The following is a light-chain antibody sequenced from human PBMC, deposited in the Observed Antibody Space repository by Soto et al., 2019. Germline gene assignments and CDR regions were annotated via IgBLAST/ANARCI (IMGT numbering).Light chain of an antibody. V-gene: IGKV3-15*01. Sequence: VMTQSPATLSVSPGERATLYCRASLAWYEQKPGQAPRLLIYGASTRATGTPARFSGSGSGTEFTLTISSLQSEDFAVYYCQQYNNWPRTFGQGTKVDI. CDR2: GAS. J-gene: IGKJ1*01. CDR3: QQYNNWPRT.